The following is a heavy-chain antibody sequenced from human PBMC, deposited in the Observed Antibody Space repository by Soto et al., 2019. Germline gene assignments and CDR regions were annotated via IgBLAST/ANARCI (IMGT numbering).Heavy chain of an antibody. V-gene: IGHV3-48*02. CDR3: ARVLTGTFGP. Sequence: PGGSLRLSCAASGFTFSSYSMNWVRQAPGKGLEWVSYIGSSSGAIFYADSVKGRFTISRDNAKNSLYLQMNSLRDEDTGVYYCARVLTGTFGPWGQGTLVTVS. D-gene: IGHD1-7*01. CDR2: IGSSSGAI. CDR1: GFTFSSYS. J-gene: IGHJ4*02.